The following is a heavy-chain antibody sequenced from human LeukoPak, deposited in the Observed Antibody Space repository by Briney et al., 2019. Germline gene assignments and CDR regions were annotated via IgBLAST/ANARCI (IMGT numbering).Heavy chain of an antibody. CDR2: ISGSGGST. V-gene: IGHV3-23*01. D-gene: IGHD3-10*01. J-gene: IGHJ6*03. CDR3: GKRVRSSYYYYYMDV. CDR1: GFTFSSYA. Sequence: PGGSLRLSCAASGFTFSSYAMSWVRQAPGKGLEWVSAISGSGGSTYYADSVKGRFTISRDNSKNTLYLQMNSLRAEDTAVYYCGKRVRSSYYYYYMDVWGKGTTVTVSS.